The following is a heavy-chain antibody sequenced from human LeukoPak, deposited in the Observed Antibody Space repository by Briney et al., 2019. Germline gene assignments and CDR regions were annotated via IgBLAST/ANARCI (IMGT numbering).Heavy chain of an antibody. CDR2: TKPDGSAE. CDR1: GFTFRNYW. CDR3: EGGGKRGTFDI. Sequence: GGSLRLSCAASGFTFRNYWMGWVRQAPGRGLEWVANTKPDGSAEYYADSVRGRFTTSRDNANNFLYLQMNSLRAEDTAVYYCEGGGKRGTFDIWGQGTMVTVSS. V-gene: IGHV3-7*01. J-gene: IGHJ3*02. D-gene: IGHD3-16*01.